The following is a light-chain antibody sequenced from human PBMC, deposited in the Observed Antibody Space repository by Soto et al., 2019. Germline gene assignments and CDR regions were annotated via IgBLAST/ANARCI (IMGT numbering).Light chain of an antibody. Sequence: QSVLTQPPSASGTPGQRVSISCSGSSSNIGSNSVQWHQQLPGTAPNLLIYADNQRPSGVPDRFSGSKSGTSASLAITGLQSGDEADYDCDAGDDSLNGFVFGTGTKVTVL. CDR1: SSNIGSNS. J-gene: IGLJ1*01. CDR3: DAGDDSLNGFV. V-gene: IGLV1-44*01. CDR2: ADN.